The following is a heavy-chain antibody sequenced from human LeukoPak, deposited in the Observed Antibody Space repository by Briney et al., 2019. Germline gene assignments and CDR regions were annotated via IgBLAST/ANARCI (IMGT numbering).Heavy chain of an antibody. CDR1: GGSFSGYY. D-gene: IGHD3-10*01. Sequence: PSETLSLTCAVYGGSFSGYYWSWIRQPPGKGLEWIGEINHSGGTNYNPSLKSRVTISVDTSKNQFSLKLSSVTAADTAVYYCAKTYGSGSYYPHWGQGTLVTVSS. V-gene: IGHV4-34*01. CDR2: INHSGGT. J-gene: IGHJ1*01. CDR3: AKTYGSGSYYPH.